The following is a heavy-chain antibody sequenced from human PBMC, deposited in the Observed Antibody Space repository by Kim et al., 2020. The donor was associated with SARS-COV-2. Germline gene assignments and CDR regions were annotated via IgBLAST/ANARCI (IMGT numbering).Heavy chain of an antibody. CDR2: ISPDGNNK. D-gene: IGHD6-13*01. CDR1: GFSFSSHG. V-gene: IGHV3-30*18. Sequence: GGSLRLSCAASGFSFSSHGMHWVRQAPGKGLEWVAVISPDGNNKFYADSVKGRFTISRDTSKNTLYLHMSSLRAEDTAMYYWAKDQRDSSNWLYWYFDI. J-gene: IGHJ2*01. CDR3: AKDQRDSSNWLYWYFDI.